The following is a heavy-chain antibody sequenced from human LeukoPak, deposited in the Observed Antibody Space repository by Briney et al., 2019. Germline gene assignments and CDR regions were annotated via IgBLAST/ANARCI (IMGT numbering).Heavy chain of an antibody. CDR2: ISYDGSNK. D-gene: IGHD6-13*01. CDR1: GFTFSSYT. CDR3: AKDNVAAAGRYFDY. V-gene: IGHV3-30*18. Sequence: GGSLRLSRAASGFTFSSYTMNWVRQAPGKGLEWVALISYDGSNKYFADSVKGRFTISRDHSKNTLYLQMHSLRAEDTAVYYCAKDNVAAAGRYFDYWGQGTLVTVSS. J-gene: IGHJ4*02.